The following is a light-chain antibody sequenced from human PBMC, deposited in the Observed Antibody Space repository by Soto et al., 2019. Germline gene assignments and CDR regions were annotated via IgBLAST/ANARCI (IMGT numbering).Light chain of an antibody. J-gene: IGKJ4*01. V-gene: IGKV3-20*01. CDR1: QSLSSY. Sequence: EIVLTQSPATLSLSPGERATLSCRASQSLSSYLAWYQQKPGQAPRLLIYGASSRATGIPDRFSGSGSGTDFTLTISRLEPEDFAVYYCQQYGSSPALTFGGGTKVDTK. CDR2: GAS. CDR3: QQYGSSPALT.